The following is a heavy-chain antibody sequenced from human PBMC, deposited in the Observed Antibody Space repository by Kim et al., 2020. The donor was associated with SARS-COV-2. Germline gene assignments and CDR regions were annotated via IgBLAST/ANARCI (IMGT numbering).Heavy chain of an antibody. CDR2: ISYSANS. CDR1: GGSIRSGGKF. D-gene: IGHD2-2*01. CDR3: ASGQPLDY. J-gene: IGHJ4*02. Sequence: SETLSLTCSVSGGSIRSGGKFWTWIRQHPANGLEWLGYISYSANSHYSPSLRSRVSIAIQTSENHYSRELTSVTAADTAVYYFASGQPLDYWVQGILVTVSS. V-gene: IGHV4-31*03.